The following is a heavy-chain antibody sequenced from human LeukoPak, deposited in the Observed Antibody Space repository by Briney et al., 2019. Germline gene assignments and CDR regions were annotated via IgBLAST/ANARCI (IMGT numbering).Heavy chain of an antibody. V-gene: IGHV4-59*08. J-gene: IGHJ5*02. D-gene: IGHD6-13*01. Sequence: TSETLSLTCTVSGGSVNTYYWSWIRQPPGKGLEWIGYIYYSGSTNYNPSLKSRLTISVDTSKNQFSLKLNFVTAADTAMYYCARMFRSSWYINWFDPWGQGTLVTVSS. CDR3: ARMFRSSWYINWFDP. CDR1: GGSVNTYY. CDR2: IYYSGST.